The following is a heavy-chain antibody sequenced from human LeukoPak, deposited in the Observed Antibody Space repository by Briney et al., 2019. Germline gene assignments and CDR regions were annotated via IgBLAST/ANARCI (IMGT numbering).Heavy chain of an antibody. CDR2: ISSSSSYT. J-gene: IGHJ5*02. Sequence: PGGSLRLSCAASGFTFSDYYMSWIRQAPGKGLEWVSYISSSSSYTNCADSVKGRFTISRDNTKNSLYLQMNSLRAEDAAVYYCARSNYWFDPWGQGTLVTVSS. CDR3: ARSNYWFDP. V-gene: IGHV3-11*03. CDR1: GFTFSDYY.